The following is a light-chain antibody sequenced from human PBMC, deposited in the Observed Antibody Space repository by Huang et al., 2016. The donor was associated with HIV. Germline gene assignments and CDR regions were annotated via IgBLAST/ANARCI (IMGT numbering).Light chain of an antibody. Sequence: DIQMTQFPTSLSASVGDRVTITCRASQTIIGYLNWDQQKPGRAPKLLSFGASNLHSGVSSRFSGSGAGTHFTLTIGSLQPEDSASYYCLQSYRTPRTFGQGTKLEI. V-gene: IGKV1-39*01. J-gene: IGKJ2*01. CDR1: QTIIGY. CDR2: GAS. CDR3: LQSYRTPRT.